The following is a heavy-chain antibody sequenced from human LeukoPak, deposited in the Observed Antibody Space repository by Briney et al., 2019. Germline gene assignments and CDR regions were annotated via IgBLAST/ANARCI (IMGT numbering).Heavy chain of an antibody. Sequence: GTSLRLSCAASGFTFSSYGMHWVRQAPGKGLEWVSYISPSSSAIHYADSVKGRFTISRDNAKNSLYLQMNSLRDDDTAVYYCARAAYASGPDYWGQGTLVTVSS. CDR3: ARAAYASGPDY. CDR1: GFTFSSYG. J-gene: IGHJ4*02. V-gene: IGHV3-48*02. D-gene: IGHD6-25*01. CDR2: ISPSSSAI.